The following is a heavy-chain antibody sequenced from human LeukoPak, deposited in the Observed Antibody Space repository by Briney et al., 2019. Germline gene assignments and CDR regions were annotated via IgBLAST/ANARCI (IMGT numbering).Heavy chain of an antibody. CDR1: GGSFSGYY. D-gene: IGHD3-10*01. CDR3: ARLLVRGVTRYRYFDY. Sequence: PSETLSLTCAVYGGSFSGYYWSWIRQPPGKGLEWIGEINHSGSTNYNPSLKSRVTISVDTSKSQFSLKLSSVTAADTAVYYCARLLVRGVTRYRYFDYWGQGTLVTVSS. J-gene: IGHJ4*02. V-gene: IGHV4-34*01. CDR2: INHSGST.